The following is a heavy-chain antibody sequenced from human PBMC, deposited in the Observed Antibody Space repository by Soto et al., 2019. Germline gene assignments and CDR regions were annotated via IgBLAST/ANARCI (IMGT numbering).Heavy chain of an antibody. V-gene: IGHV3-30*04. CDR2: ISYNGKYE. J-gene: IGHJ4*02. CDR1: GFTFSTYT. Sequence: QVHLVESGGGVVQPGRSLRLSCAASGFTFSTYTMHWVRQAPGKGLEWVADISYNGKYEYYADSVKGRFTISRDNSKSTLYPQRNSLTPEDTAVYYCATTPGGAAYWGRGTLVTVSS. D-gene: IGHD2-15*01. CDR3: ATTPGGAAY.